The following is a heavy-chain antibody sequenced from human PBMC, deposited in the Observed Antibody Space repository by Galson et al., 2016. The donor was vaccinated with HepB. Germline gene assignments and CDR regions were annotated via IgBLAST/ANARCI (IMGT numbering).Heavy chain of an antibody. CDR1: GFTFSSYW. D-gene: IGHD1-26*01. CDR3: ARGSSGTYPRAFDI. Sequence: SLRLSCAASGFTFSSYWMHWVRQVPGKGLLWVSRINRDGNNTNYADSVKGRFTISRDNAKNTLYLRMNSLRAEDTAVYYCARGSSGTYPRAFDIWGQGTMVTVSS. CDR2: INRDGNNT. V-gene: IGHV3-74*01. J-gene: IGHJ3*02.